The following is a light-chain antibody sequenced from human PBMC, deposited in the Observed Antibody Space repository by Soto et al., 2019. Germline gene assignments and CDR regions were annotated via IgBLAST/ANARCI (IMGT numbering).Light chain of an antibody. CDR3: QQADSFPLT. CDR2: AAS. CDR1: QGISSY. Sequence: DIQMTQSPSSVSASVGDRVTITCRASQGISSYLAWYQQKPGKAPELLIYAASSFQTGVPSRFSGSGSGTDFTLTISSLRPEDFATYYCQQADSFPLTFGGGTKVEIK. V-gene: IGKV1-12*01. J-gene: IGKJ4*01.